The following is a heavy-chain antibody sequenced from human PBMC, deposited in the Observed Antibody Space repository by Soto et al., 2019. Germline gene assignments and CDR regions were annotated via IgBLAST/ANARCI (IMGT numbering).Heavy chain of an antibody. CDR2: IYYSGST. CDR1: GGSVSSGSYF. V-gene: IGHV4-61*01. D-gene: IGHD2-15*01. J-gene: IGHJ4*02. Sequence: QVQLQESGPGLVKPSETLSLTCTVSGGSVSSGSYFWSWIRQPPGKGLEWIGYIYYSGSTNYNPSLQSRVTISVDTSKNQFSLKLSSVTAADTDVYYCARERTLQSVGGIFAVPDYWGQGTLVTVSS. CDR3: ARERTLQSVGGIFAVPDY.